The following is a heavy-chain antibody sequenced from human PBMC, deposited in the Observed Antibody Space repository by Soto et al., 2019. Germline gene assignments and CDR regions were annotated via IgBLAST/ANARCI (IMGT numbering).Heavy chain of an antibody. D-gene: IGHD3-10*01. CDR1: CDSINSDKYY. CDR3: ARGMGNGRGIYGSGSYFTYYYYYMDV. J-gene: IGHJ6*03. V-gene: IGHV4-39*01. Sequence: TSETLSLTCSVSCDSINSDKYYWGWIRQPPGKGLEWIRSIYFRGNTYYNPSLQTRVTISLDTSKSQFSLKLNSVTAADTAVYYCARGMGNGRGIYGSGSYFTYYYYYMDVWGKGTTVTVSS. CDR2: IYFRGNT.